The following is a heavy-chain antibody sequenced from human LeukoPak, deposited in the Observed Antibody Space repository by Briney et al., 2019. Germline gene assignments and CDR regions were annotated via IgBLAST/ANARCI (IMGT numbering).Heavy chain of an antibody. CDR1: GFTFSSYW. Sequence: GGSLRLSCAVSGFTFSSYWMSWVRQAPGKGLEWVANIKQDGSEKYYVDSVKGRFTISRDNAKNSLYLQMNSLRAEDTAVYYCARDYRTIFGVVINRLLDYWGQGTLVTVSS. CDR2: IKQDGSEK. D-gene: IGHD3-3*01. V-gene: IGHV3-7*01. CDR3: ARDYRTIFGVVINRLLDY. J-gene: IGHJ4*02.